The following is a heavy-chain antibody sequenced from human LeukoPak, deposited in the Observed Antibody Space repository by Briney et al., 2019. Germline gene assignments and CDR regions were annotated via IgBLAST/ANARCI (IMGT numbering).Heavy chain of an antibody. V-gene: IGHV4-59*08. Sequence: SQTLSLTCAVSGGSISSYYWSWIRQPPGKGLEWIGYIYYSGSTNYNPSLKSRVTISVDTSKNQFSLKLSSVTAADTAVYYCARLERARPGYPRWFDPWGQGTLVTVSS. D-gene: IGHD5-24*01. CDR2: IYYSGST. J-gene: IGHJ5*02. CDR3: ARLERARPGYPRWFDP. CDR1: GGSISSYY.